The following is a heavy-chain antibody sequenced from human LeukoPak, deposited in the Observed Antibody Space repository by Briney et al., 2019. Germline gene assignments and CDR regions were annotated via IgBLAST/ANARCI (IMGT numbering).Heavy chain of an antibody. V-gene: IGHV1-2*02. J-gene: IGHJ6*02. CDR2: VDPDSGGT. CDR3: AKGHYGMDV. Sequence: ASVNVSCKASGYTFTGHYIYWARQAPGQGPEWMGWVDPDSGGTKYAQNSQGRVTMTRDTSISTAYMEVRGLRSDDTAVYFCAKGHYGMDVWGQGTTVTVSS. CDR1: GYTFTGHY.